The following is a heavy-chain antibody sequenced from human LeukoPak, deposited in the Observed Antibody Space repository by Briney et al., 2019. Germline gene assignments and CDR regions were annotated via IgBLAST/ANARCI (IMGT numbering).Heavy chain of an antibody. J-gene: IGHJ4*02. D-gene: IGHD3-22*01. CDR3: ARQGGYYDSSGYHYFDY. CDR1: GGSISSYY. Sequence: ETLSLTCTVSGGSISSYYWSWIRQPAGKGLEWIGRIYTSGSTTYNPSLKSRVTMSVDTSKNQFSLKLSSVTAADTAVYYCARQGGYYDSSGYHYFDYWGQGTLVTVSS. V-gene: IGHV4-4*07. CDR2: IYTSGST.